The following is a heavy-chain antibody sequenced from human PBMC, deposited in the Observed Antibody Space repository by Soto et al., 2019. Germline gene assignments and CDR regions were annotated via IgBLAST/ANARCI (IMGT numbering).Heavy chain of an antibody. CDR1: GYTFSTSG. Sequence: QVQLVQSGAEVRKPGASVKVSCKASGYTFSTSGMSWLRQAPGQGLEWMGWISTYNGDTNDAPKFQDRVTMTSDTSTSTVYMELWSLRSDDTAVYYCARAGAAPYYYYGMDVWCQGTRVTVSS. V-gene: IGHV1-18*01. CDR2: ISTYNGDT. D-gene: IGHD2-15*01. CDR3: ARAGAAPYYYYGMDV. J-gene: IGHJ6*02.